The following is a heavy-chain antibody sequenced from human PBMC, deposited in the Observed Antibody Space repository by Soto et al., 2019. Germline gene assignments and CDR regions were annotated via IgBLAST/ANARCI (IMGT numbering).Heavy chain of an antibody. J-gene: IGHJ6*03. CDR1: GYTFTSYD. D-gene: IGHD3-3*01. V-gene: IGHV1-8*01. CDR2: MNPNSGNT. Sequence: ASVKVSCKASGYTFTSYDINWVRQATGQGLEWMGWMNPNSGNTGYAQKFQGRVTMTRNTSISTAYMELSSLRSEDTAVYYCARGFDDFWSGPLSRDYYYYYMDVWGKGTTVTVSS. CDR3: ARGFDDFWSGPLSRDYYYYYMDV.